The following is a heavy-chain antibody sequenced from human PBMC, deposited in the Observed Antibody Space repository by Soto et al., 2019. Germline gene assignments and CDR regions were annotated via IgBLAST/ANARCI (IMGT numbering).Heavy chain of an antibody. V-gene: IGHV3-48*01. CDR1: GFTFSSYS. CDR2: ISSSSSTI. CDR3: ARGPVPAAIHYYYMDV. Sequence: GGSLRLSCAASGFTFSSYSMNWVRQAPGKGLEWVSYISSSSSTIYYADSVKGRFTISRDNAKNSLYLQMNSLRAEDTAVYYCARGPVPAAIHYYYMDVWGKGTTVTVSS. J-gene: IGHJ6*03. D-gene: IGHD2-2*01.